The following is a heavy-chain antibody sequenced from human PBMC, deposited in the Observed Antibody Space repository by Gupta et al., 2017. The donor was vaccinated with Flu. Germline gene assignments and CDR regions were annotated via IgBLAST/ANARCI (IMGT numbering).Heavy chain of an antibody. CDR3: ARITARPCGGDCYPDH. CDR2: ISDAYNNV. J-gene: IGHJ4*02. CDR1: GFIFNNYA. V-gene: IGHV3-21*01. Sequence: EVQLVESGGGLVKPGGSLRLSCAASGFIFNNYAMNWVRQAPGKGLEWVSSISDAYNNVYYYADSVRGRFTISRDNAKNALYLQMNSLRAEDSAVYYCARITARPCGGDCYPDHWGQGTLVTVSS. D-gene: IGHD2-21*02.